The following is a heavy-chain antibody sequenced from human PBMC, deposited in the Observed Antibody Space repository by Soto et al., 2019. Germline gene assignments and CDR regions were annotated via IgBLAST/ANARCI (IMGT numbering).Heavy chain of an antibody. CDR2: ISSNGGNT. Sequence: VQLVKSGGTLVQPGGSLRLSCSASGFTFNTFAMHWVRQTPGKGLEFVSAISSNGGNTYYADSVKGRFAISRDNSKNTLYLEMYSLRPEDTALYYCVKEGYMRSDWYGQFDCWGQGTLVTVSS. V-gene: IGHV3-64D*06. CDR3: VKEGYMRSDWYGQFDC. J-gene: IGHJ4*02. CDR1: GFTFNTFA. D-gene: IGHD6-19*01.